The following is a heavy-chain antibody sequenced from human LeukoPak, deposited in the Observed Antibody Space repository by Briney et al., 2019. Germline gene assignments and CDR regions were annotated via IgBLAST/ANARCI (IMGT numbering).Heavy chain of an antibody. J-gene: IGHJ3*02. Sequence: ASVKVSCKASGYTFTNYYMHWVRQAPGQGLEWMGWINPNSGGTNYAQRFQGRVTMTRDTSISTAYMELSRLRSDDTALYYCARDQHYSSASDDAFDIWGRGTMVTVSS. CDR3: ARDQHYSSASDDAFDI. D-gene: IGHD3-22*01. CDR2: INPNSGGT. V-gene: IGHV1-2*02. CDR1: GYTFTNYY.